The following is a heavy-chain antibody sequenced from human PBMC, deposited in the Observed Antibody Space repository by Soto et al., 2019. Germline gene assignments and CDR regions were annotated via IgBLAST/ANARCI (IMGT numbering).Heavy chain of an antibody. Sequence: GGSLRLSCAASGFTFSSYAMHWVRQAPGKGLEWVAVISYDGSNKYYADSVKGRFTISRDNSKNTLYLQMNSLRAEDTAVYYCAKGVGATKHNYFDYWGQGTLVT. V-gene: IGHV3-30-3*01. J-gene: IGHJ4*02. D-gene: IGHD1-26*01. CDR1: GFTFSSYA. CDR2: ISYDGSNK. CDR3: AKGVGATKHNYFDY.